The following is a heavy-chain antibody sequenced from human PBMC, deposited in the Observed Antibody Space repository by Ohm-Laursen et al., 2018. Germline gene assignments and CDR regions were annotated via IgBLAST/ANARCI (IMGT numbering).Heavy chain of an antibody. J-gene: IGHJ4*02. V-gene: IGHV3-23*01. D-gene: IGHD1-26*01. CDR1: GFTFSSYA. CDR3: AKDKTPYSGSYVDY. CDR2: ISGSGGST. Sequence: GSLRLSCTASGFTFSSYAMSWVRQAPGKGLEWVSAISGSGGSTYYADSVKGRFTISRDNSKNTLYLQMNSLRAEDTAVYYCAKDKTPYSGSYVDYWGQGTLVTVSS.